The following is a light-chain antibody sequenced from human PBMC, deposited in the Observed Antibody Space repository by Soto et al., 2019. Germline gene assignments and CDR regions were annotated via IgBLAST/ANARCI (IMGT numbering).Light chain of an antibody. J-gene: IGKJ1*01. V-gene: IGKV3-20*01. Sequence: EIVLTQPPGTLSLSPGERAALSCRASQSVISNFLAWYQQRPGQAPRVLMYGASSRAPGIPDRFSGGGSGTDFPLPISSLEPEDSAVYFCQQYGNSPTFGQGTKVDIK. CDR2: GAS. CDR1: QSVISNF. CDR3: QQYGNSPT.